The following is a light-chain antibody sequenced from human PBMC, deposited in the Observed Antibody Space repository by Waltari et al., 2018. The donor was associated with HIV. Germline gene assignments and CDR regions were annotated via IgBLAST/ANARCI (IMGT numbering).Light chain of an antibody. J-gene: IGLJ3*02. CDR3: SSYTGGSTWV. CDR1: SSDVGSYNR. CDR2: EVS. V-gene: IGLV2-18*02. Sequence: QSALTQPPSVSGSPGQSVTISCTGTSSDVGSYNRVSWYQQPPGTAPKLMIYEVSNRPAGVPDRFSGSESGNTASLTISGLQAEDEADYYCSSYTGGSTWVFGGGTKLTGL.